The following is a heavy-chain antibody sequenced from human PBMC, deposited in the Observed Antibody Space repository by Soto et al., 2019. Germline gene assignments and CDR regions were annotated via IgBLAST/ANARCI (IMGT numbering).Heavy chain of an antibody. D-gene: IGHD7-27*01. CDR1: GGSISRTTYY. CDR2: FFIGGNT. V-gene: IGHV4-39*07. CDR3: ARGPSGDKVDS. J-gene: IGHJ4*02. Sequence: PSETLSLTCSVSGGSITGGSISRTTYYWGWMRQPPGKGLEWIASFFIGGNTYCNPSLKSRVTMSVDTSKNQLSLTLSSVSAADTAVYYCARGPSGDKVDSWGQGTLVTVSS.